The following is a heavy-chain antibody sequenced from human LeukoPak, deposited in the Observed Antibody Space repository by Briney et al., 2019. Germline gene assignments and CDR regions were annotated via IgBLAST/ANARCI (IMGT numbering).Heavy chain of an antibody. CDR3: AKDLYCSSTSCLEPDY. CDR1: RFTFSTYG. D-gene: IGHD2-2*01. Sequence: SGGSLRLSCAASRFTFSTYGMSWVRQAPGKGLEWVSAISGSGGSTYYADSVKGRFTIPRDNSKNTLYLQMNSLRAEDTAVYYCAKDLYCSSTSCLEPDYWGQGTLVTVSS. CDR2: ISGSGGST. J-gene: IGHJ4*02. V-gene: IGHV3-23*01.